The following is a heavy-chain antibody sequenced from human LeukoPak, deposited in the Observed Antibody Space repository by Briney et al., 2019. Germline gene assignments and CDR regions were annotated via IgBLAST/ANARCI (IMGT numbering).Heavy chain of an antibody. CDR2: IYYSGST. CDR3: ARYQTGRGYSSSIHAFDI. D-gene: IGHD5-12*01. Sequence: PSETLSLTCTVSGGSISSHYWSWIRQPPGKGLEWIGYIYYSGSTNYNPSLKSRVAISVDTSKNQFSLKLSSVTAADTAVYYCARYQTGRGYSSSIHAFDIWGQGTMVTVSS. J-gene: IGHJ3*02. CDR1: GGSISSHY. V-gene: IGHV4-59*11.